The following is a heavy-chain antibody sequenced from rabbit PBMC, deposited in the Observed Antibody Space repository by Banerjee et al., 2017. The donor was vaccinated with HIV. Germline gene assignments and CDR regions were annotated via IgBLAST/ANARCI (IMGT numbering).Heavy chain of an antibody. Sequence: QEQLKESGGGLVQPGGSLKLSCKASGFDFNIYYMNWVRRAPGKGLEWIGTIYAGNGRPYYASWVNGRFTISKTSSTTVTLQMTSLTAADTATYFCAGGAYEHAVAGGIILTRLDLRGPGTLVTVS. J-gene: IGHJ3*01. CDR3: AGGAYEHAVAGGIILTRLDL. CDR2: IYAGNGRP. D-gene: IGHD4-2*01. CDR1: GFDFNIYYM. V-gene: IGHV1S45*01.